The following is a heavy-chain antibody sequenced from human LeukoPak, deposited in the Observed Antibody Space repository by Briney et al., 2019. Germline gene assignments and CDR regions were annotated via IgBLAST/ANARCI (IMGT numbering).Heavy chain of an antibody. CDR3: AKDTDGTFDY. J-gene: IGHJ4*02. CDR2: ISWNSGSI. CDR1: VFTFDDYA. D-gene: IGHD6-13*01. Sequence: GRSLRLSCASSVFTFDDYAKHWVRQAPEKGLEWVSGISWNSGSIGYADSVKGRFTISRDNAKNSLYLQMNSLRAEDTALYYCAKDTDGTFDYWGQGTLVTVSS. V-gene: IGHV3-9*01.